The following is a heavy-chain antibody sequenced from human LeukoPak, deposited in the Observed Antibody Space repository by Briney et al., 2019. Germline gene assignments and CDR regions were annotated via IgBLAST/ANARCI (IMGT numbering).Heavy chain of an antibody. Sequence: GGSLRLSCEASGFTFSNYWMSWVRQAPGKGLEWVANIKQDGFEKYYVDSVKGRFTISRDNAKNSLYLQMNSLRAEDTAVYYCARDSMTVRSYGDYRNDNFDYWGQGTLVTVSS. CDR3: ARDSMTVRSYGDYRNDNFDY. D-gene: IGHD4-17*01. CDR2: IKQDGFEK. J-gene: IGHJ4*02. V-gene: IGHV3-7*01. CDR1: GFTFSNYW.